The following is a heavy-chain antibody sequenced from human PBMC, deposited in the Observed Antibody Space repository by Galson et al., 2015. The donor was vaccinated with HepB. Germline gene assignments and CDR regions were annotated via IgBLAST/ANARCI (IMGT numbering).Heavy chain of an antibody. J-gene: IGHJ4*02. CDR1: GFSLSTSGVG. V-gene: IGHV2-5*02. D-gene: IGHD6-19*01. Sequence: ALVKPTQTLTLTCTFSGFSLSTSGVGVGWIRQPPGKALEWLALIYWDDDKRYSPSLKSRLTITKDTSKNQVVLTMTNMDPVDTATYYCAHPSRLVPVLRAEMAFDYWGQGTLVTVSS. CDR2: IYWDDDK. CDR3: AHPSRLVPVLRAEMAFDY.